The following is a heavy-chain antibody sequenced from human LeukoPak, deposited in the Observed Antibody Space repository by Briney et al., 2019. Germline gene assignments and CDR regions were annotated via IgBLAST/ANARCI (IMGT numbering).Heavy chain of an antibody. CDR3: VRQGRYYDSSGYYPRMDV. V-gene: IGHV4-61*02. J-gene: IGHJ6*04. CDR1: GDSISSGDYY. CDR2: IYTSGST. Sequence: SQTLSLTCTVSGDSISSGDYYWSWIRQPAGKGLEWIGRIYTSGSTNYNPSLKSRVTISVDTSKNQFSLKLSSVTAADTAVYYCVRQGRYYDSSGYYPRMDVWGKGTTVTISS. D-gene: IGHD3-22*01.